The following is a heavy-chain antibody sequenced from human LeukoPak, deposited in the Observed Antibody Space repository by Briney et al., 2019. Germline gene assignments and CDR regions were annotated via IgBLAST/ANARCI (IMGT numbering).Heavy chain of an antibody. V-gene: IGHV1-24*01. CDR1: RYTFTGYY. CDR2: FDPEDGET. Sequence: GASVKVSCKASRYTFTGYYMHWVRQAPGKGLEWMGGFDPEDGETIYAQKFQGRVTMTEDTSTDTAYMELSSLRSEDTAVYYCATQYSGSYGMRSFDYWGQGTLVTVSS. CDR3: ATQYSGSYGMRSFDY. J-gene: IGHJ4*02. D-gene: IGHD1-26*01.